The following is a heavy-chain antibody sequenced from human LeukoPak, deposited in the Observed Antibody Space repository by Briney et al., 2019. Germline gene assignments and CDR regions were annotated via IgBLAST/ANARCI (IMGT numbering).Heavy chain of an antibody. D-gene: IGHD6-19*01. V-gene: IGHV4-59*01. J-gene: IGHJ3*02. Sequence: SEPLSLTCTVSGGSISSYYWSWIRQPPGKGLEWIGYIYYSGSTNYNPSLKSRVTISVDTSKNQFSLKLSSVTAADTAVYYCARVKVRPSSGWFDAFDIWGQGTMVTVSS. CDR3: ARVKVRPSSGWFDAFDI. CDR2: IYYSGST. CDR1: GGSISSYY.